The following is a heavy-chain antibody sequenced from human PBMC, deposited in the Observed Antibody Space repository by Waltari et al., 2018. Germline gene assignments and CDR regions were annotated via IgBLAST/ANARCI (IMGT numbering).Heavy chain of an antibody. V-gene: IGHV3-7*01. CDR3: ARDSYYGDYGDYFDY. Sequence: EVQLVESGGGLVQPGGSLRLSCAASGFTFSSYWMSWVRPAPGKGLEWVANIKQDGSEKYYVDSVKGRFTISRDNAKNSLYLQMNSLRAEDTAVYYCARDSYYGDYGDYFDYWGQGTLVTVSS. CDR1: GFTFSSYW. CDR2: IKQDGSEK. D-gene: IGHD4-17*01. J-gene: IGHJ4*02.